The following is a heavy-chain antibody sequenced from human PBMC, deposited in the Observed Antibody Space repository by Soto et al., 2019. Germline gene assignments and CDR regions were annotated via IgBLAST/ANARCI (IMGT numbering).Heavy chain of an antibody. Sequence: TLSLTCNVSGGSVRRGETYWSWIRQSPGHGLEWIGYIHYSGSTYYNPSLRSRVTMSLDMSKNQFSLQLSSVTAADTAAYFCPRGYRSQYNQAWFDSWPEGTLETV. CDR1: GGSVRRGETY. D-gene: IGHD1-20*01. CDR2: IHYSGST. J-gene: IGHJ5*02. V-gene: IGHV4-30-4*01. CDR3: PRGYRSQYNQAWFDS.